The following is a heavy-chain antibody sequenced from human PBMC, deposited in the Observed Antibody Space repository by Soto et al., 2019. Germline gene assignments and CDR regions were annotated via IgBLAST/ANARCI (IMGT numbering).Heavy chain of an antibody. CDR1: GGAFSSYA. D-gene: IGHD2-8*02. CDR2: IIPIFGTA. CDR3: ASTGFRPERPSTLDY. V-gene: IGHV1-69*06. J-gene: IGHJ4*02. Sequence: SVKGSYKTCGGAFSSYAISFVRQAPGQGLEWMGGIIPIFGTANYARKFQGRVTITADKSTSTAYMELSSLRSEDTAVYYCASTGFRPERPSTLDYWGQGTMVTVSS.